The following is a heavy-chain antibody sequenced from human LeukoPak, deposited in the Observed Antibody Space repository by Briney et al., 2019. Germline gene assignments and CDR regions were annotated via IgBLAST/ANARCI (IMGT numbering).Heavy chain of an antibody. J-gene: IGHJ4*02. CDR1: GFSFSNYG. D-gene: IGHD7-27*01. V-gene: IGHV3-21*01. CDR3: GRGHWGLDY. CDR2: ISSSSSYI. Sequence: GGSLRLSCATSGFSFSNYGTFWVRQAPGKGLEWVSSISSSSSYIYYADSVKGRFTISRDNAKNSLYLQMNGLRAEDTAVYYCGRGHWGLDYWGQGALVTVSS.